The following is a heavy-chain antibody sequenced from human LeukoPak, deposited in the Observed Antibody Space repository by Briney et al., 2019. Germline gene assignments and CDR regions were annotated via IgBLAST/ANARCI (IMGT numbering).Heavy chain of an antibody. V-gene: IGHV4-59*01. CDR1: GGSISSYY. J-gene: IGHJ4*02. Sequence: ETLSLTCTVSGGSISSYYWSWIRQPPGKGLEWIGYIYSSGSTNYNSSLKSRVTISVDTSKNQFSLKLTSVTAADTAVYYCARSGGYSSPQNYWGQGTLVTVSS. D-gene: IGHD6-19*01. CDR3: ARSGGYSSPQNY. CDR2: IYSSGST.